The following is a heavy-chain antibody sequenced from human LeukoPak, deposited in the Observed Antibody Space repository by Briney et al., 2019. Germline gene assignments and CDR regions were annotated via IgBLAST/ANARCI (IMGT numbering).Heavy chain of an antibody. CDR1: GFTFSSYS. CDR2: ISSSSSYI. Sequence: GGSLRLSCAASGFTFSSYSMNWVRQAPGKGLERVSSISSSSSYIYYADSVKGRFTISRDDSRNALNLQMNSLRPEDTAVYYCAKGVGGSANYYYMDVWGKGTTVTVSS. CDR3: AKGVGGSANYYYMDV. V-gene: IGHV3-21*01. J-gene: IGHJ6*03. D-gene: IGHD3-10*01.